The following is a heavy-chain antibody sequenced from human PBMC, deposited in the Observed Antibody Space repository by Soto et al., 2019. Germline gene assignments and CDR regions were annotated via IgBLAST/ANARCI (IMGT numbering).Heavy chain of an antibody. CDR3: ARNQPQRYCSGGTCRPAYGMDV. Sequence: LSLTCTVSGGSISSDSFYWAWIRQPPGKGLEWIGIIYYSGDTYYNPSLAGRLTMSVDTSNQFSLTLRSVTAADTALYYCARNQPQRYCSGGTCRPAYGMDVWGQGTTVTVSS. CDR2: IYYSGDT. CDR1: GGSISSDSFY. V-gene: IGHV4-39*01. J-gene: IGHJ6*02. D-gene: IGHD2-15*01.